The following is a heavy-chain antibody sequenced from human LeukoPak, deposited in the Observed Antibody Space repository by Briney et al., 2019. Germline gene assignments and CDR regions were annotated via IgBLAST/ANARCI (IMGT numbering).Heavy chain of an antibody. V-gene: IGHV3-30*03. J-gene: IGHJ4*02. D-gene: IGHD6-19*01. CDR1: GFTFSSFG. Sequence: HPGGSLRLSCAASGFTFSSFGMHWVRQAPGRGLEWVALLSFDGNHQFYADSVKGRFTLSRDNFKNMVFLEMTSLRVEDTAVYYCARDWVDSGWYLDHWGQGALVTVSS. CDR2: LSFDGNHQ. CDR3: ARDWVDSGWYLDH.